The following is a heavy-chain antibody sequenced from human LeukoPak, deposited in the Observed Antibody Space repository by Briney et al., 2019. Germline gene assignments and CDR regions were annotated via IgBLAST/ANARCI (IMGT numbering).Heavy chain of an antibody. CDR3: AGIVVVPAAIAPDY. CDR2: ISGSGGST. CDR1: GFNFSTHG. J-gene: IGHJ4*02. V-gene: IGHV3-23*01. D-gene: IGHD2-2*01. Sequence: GGSRRLSCAASGFNFSTHGMHWVRQAPGKGLEWVSAISGSGGSTYYADSVKGRFTISRDNSKNTPYLQMNSLRAEDTAVYYCAGIVVVPAAIAPDYWGQGTLVTVSS.